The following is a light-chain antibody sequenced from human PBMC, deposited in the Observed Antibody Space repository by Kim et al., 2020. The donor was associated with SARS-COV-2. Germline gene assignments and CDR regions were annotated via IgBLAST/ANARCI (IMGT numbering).Light chain of an antibody. V-gene: IGKV1-6*01. CDR3: LQDNDYPLT. CDR2: ATS. J-gene: IGKJ4*01. Sequence: AIQMTQSPSSLSASVGDRVTITCRASQGIRNDLGWYQQKPGRAPNLLIYATSTLQSGAPSRFSGSGSGTDFTLTISSLQPEDVATYYCLQDNDYPLTFGGGTKVEI. CDR1: QGIRND.